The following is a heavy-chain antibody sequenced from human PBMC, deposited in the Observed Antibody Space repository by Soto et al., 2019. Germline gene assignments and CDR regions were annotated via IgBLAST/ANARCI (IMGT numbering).Heavy chain of an antibody. Sequence: SVKLSCKDPGVTFSSYTISWVRQAPGQGLEWMGRIIPILGIANYAQKFQGRVTITADKSTSTAYMELSSLRSEDTAVYYCARGPRTSLFDYWGQGTLVTVSS. CDR2: IIPILGIA. V-gene: IGHV1-69*02. D-gene: IGHD3-16*01. CDR3: ARGPRTSLFDY. J-gene: IGHJ4*02. CDR1: GVTFSSYT.